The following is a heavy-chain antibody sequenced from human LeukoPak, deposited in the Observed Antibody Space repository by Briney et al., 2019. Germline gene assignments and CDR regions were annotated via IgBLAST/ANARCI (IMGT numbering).Heavy chain of an antibody. Sequence: TGGSLRLSCAASGFTVSNNYINWVRQAPGKGLEWVSLIYSGGRTYYADSVKGRFTISRDNSKNTLYLQMNSLRAEDTAVYYCARARPTLYSSGWYLTWGGDAFDIWGQGTMVTVSS. D-gene: IGHD6-19*01. CDR1: GFTVSNNY. J-gene: IGHJ3*02. CDR3: ARARPTLYSSGWYLTWGGDAFDI. CDR2: IYSGGRT. V-gene: IGHV3-53*01.